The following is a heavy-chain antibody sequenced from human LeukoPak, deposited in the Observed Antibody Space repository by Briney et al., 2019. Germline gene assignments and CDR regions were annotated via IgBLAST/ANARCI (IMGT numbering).Heavy chain of an antibody. CDR1: GFTFSDYY. J-gene: IGHJ4*02. V-gene: IGHV3-23*01. D-gene: IGHD3-3*01. Sequence: GGSLRLSCAASGFTFSDYYMSWVRQAPGKGLEWVSAISGSGGSTYYADSVKGRFTISRDNSKNTLYLQMNSLRAEDTAVYYCAKDYDFWSGYWFDYWGQGTLVTVSS. CDR3: AKDYDFWSGYWFDY. CDR2: ISGSGGST.